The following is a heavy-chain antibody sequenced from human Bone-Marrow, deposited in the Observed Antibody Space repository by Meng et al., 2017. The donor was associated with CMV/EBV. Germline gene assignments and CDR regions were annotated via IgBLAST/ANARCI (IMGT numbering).Heavy chain of an antibody. CDR2: INWNGGST. Sequence: GESLKISCAASGFTFDDYGMSWVRQAPGKGLEWVSGINWNGGSTGYADSVKGRFTISRDNAKNSLYLQMNSLRAEDTALYYCARDPNSSGWFDPCGQGTLVTVSS. CDR3: ARDPNSSGWFDP. V-gene: IGHV3-20*04. J-gene: IGHJ5*02. CDR1: GFTFDDYG. D-gene: IGHD6-19*01.